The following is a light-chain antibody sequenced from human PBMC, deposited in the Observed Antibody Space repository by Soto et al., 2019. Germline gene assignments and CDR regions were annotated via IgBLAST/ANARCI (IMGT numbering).Light chain of an antibody. V-gene: IGKV1-39*01. Sequence: DIQMPQSPSSLSASVGDRVTITCRASQSISSYLNWYQQKPGKAPKLLIYAASSLQSGVPSRFSGSGSGTDFTLTISSLQPEDFATYYCQQSYSTPPYTVGQGPKLEIK. CDR1: QSISSY. CDR3: QQSYSTPPYT. J-gene: IGKJ2*01. CDR2: AAS.